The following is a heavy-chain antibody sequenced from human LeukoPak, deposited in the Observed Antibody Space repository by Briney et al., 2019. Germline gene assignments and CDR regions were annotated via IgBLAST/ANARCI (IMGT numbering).Heavy chain of an antibody. D-gene: IGHD3-16*01. CDR3: ARNRVTFGGVPDAFDI. CDR2: ISSSSSYI. J-gene: IGHJ3*02. CDR1: GFTFSSYC. V-gene: IGHV3-21*01. Sequence: PGGSLRLSCAASGFTFSSYCMNWVRQAPGKGLEWVSSISSSSSYIYYADSVKGRFTISRDNAKNSLYLQMNSLRAEDTAVYYCARNRVTFGGVPDAFDIWGQGTMVTVSS.